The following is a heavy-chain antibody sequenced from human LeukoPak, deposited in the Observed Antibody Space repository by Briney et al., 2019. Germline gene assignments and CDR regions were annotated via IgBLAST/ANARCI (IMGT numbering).Heavy chain of an antibody. J-gene: IGHJ6*02. V-gene: IGHV3-30*18. Sequence: PGGSLRLSCAASGFTFSSYGMHWVRQAPGKGLEWVAVISYDGSNKYYADSVKGRFTISRDNSKNTLYLQMNSLRAEDTAVYYCAKGGVIVVNGMDVWGQGTTVTVSS. CDR3: AKGGVIVVNGMDV. CDR2: ISYDGSNK. CDR1: GFTFSSYG. D-gene: IGHD3-22*01.